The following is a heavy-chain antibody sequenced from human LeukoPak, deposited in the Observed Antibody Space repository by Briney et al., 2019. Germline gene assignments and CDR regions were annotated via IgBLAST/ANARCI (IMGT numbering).Heavy chain of an antibody. CDR1: GFTFSSYS. V-gene: IGHV3-21*01. CDR3: ARGWGAAAATPRGY. D-gene: IGHD6-13*01. Sequence: GGSLRLSCAASGFTFSSYSMNWVRQAPGKGLEWVSSISSSSSYIYYADSAKGRFTISRDNAKNSLYLQMNSLRAEDTAVYYCARGWGAAAATPRGYWGQGTLVTVSS. CDR2: ISSSSSYI. J-gene: IGHJ4*02.